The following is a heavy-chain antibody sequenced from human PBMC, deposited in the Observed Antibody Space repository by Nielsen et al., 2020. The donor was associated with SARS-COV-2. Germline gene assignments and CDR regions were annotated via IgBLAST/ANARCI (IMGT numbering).Heavy chain of an antibody. CDR3: ARVTYYYDSSGYWEEAVFDY. J-gene: IGHJ4*02. CDR1: GGSISSGSYY. D-gene: IGHD3-22*01. CDR2: IYTSGST. Sequence: SETLSLTCTVSGGSISSGSYYWSWIRQPAGKGLEWIGRIYTSGSTNYNPSLKSRVTISVDTSKNQFSLKLSSVTAADTAVYYCARVTYYYDSSGYWEEAVFDYWGQGTLVTVSS. V-gene: IGHV4-61*02.